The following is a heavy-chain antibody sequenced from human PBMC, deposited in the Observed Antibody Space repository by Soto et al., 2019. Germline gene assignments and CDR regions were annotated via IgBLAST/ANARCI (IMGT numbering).Heavy chain of an antibody. V-gene: IGHV1-69*06. CDR1: GGTFSSYA. J-gene: IGHJ4*02. D-gene: IGHD3-10*01. Sequence: QVQLVQSGAEVKKPGSSVKVSCKASGGTFSSYAISWVRQAPGQGLEWMGGIIPIFGTANYGQKFQGRVKITADKSTSTAYMEMSSLRSEDTDVYYCARENYYYGSGSYYNGRHFDYWGQGTLVTVSS. CDR2: IIPIFGTA. CDR3: ARENYYYGSGSYYNGRHFDY.